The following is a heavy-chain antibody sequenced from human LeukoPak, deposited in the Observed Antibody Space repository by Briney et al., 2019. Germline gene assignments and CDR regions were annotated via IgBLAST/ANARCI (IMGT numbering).Heavy chain of an antibody. D-gene: IGHD6-19*01. CDR2: IYYSGGT. CDR1: GGSISSSSYY. J-gene: IGHJ4*02. V-gene: IGHV4-39*01. CDR3: ARTYSSDWYAIDY. Sequence: PSETLSLTCTVSGGSISSSSYYWGWVRQPPSKGLEWIGSIYYSGGTYYNPSLKSRATIFVDTSKNQFSLKLSSVTAADTAAYYCARTYSSDWYAIDYWGQGTLVTVSS.